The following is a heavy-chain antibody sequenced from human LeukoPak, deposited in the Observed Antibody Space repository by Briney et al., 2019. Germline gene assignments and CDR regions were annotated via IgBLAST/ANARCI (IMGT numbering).Heavy chain of an antibody. Sequence: SETLSLTCTVSGGSISSYYWSWIRQPPGKGLEWIGYIYYSGSTYYNPSLKSRVTISVDTSKNQFSLKLSSVTAADTAVYYCARAESNWFDPWGQGTLVTVSS. CDR1: GGSISSYY. V-gene: IGHV4-59*12. J-gene: IGHJ5*02. CDR2: IYYSGST. CDR3: ARAESNWFDP.